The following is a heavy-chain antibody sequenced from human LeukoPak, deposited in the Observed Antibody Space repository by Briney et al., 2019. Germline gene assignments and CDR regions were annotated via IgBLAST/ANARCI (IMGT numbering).Heavy chain of an antibody. CDR1: GESLNSYY. D-gene: IGHD2-15*01. CDR3: ARGPLSRCSGGSCRRYYYGMDV. J-gene: IGHJ6*02. Sequence: SETLSLTCAVYGESLNSYYWSWVRQPPGEGLEWMGEINHSGSTNYNPSLKSRVTISVDTSKNQFSLKLSSVTAADTAVYYCARGPLSRCSGGSCRRYYYGMDVWGQGTTVTVSS. CDR2: INHSGST. V-gene: IGHV4-34*01.